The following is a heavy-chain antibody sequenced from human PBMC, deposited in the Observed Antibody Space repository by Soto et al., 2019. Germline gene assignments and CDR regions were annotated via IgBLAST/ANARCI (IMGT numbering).Heavy chain of an antibody. J-gene: IGHJ5*02. CDR1: GFIFSDYA. Sequence: QVQLVESGGGVVQPGRSLRLSCAASGFIFSDYAMHWVRQAPGKGLEWVAVISYGGDNKYYADSVRGRFAISRDNLKNTLDLQMNSLNPEDTAVYYCARGAECRGYCLKKFTWLDPWGQGTLVTVSS. CDR3: ARGAECRGYCLKKFTWLDP. D-gene: IGHD2-15*01. V-gene: IGHV3-30*09. CDR2: ISYGGDNK.